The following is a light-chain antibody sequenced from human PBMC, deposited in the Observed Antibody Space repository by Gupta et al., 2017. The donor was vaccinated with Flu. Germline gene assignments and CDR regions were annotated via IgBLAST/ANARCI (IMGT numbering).Light chain of an antibody. CDR1: WRTSGQ. Sequence: PASLSASRVHRSSRRHTTYWRTSGQTGSHPLSLSRSLSPLIYGASTRATGIPDRFSGSGSGTDFTLTISSLQSEDFAVYYCQQYDTWPETYGQGTKLEIK. J-gene: IGKJ1*01. CDR3: QQYDTWPET. CDR2: GAS. V-gene: IGKV3-15*01.